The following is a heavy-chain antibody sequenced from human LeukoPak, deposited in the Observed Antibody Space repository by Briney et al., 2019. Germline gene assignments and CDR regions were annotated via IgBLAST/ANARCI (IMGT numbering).Heavy chain of an antibody. Sequence: PSETLSLTCTVSGGSISSYYWSWIRQPPGKGLEWIGYIYYSGSTNYNPSLKSRVTISVDTSKNQFSLKLSSVTAADTAVYYCARAQGYSSSWYVSWGQGTLVTVSS. D-gene: IGHD6-13*01. CDR2: IYYSGST. CDR1: GGSISSYY. J-gene: IGHJ5*02. V-gene: IGHV4-59*01. CDR3: ARAQGYSSSWYVS.